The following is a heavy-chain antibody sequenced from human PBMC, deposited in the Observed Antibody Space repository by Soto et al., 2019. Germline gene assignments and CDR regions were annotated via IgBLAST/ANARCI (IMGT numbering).Heavy chain of an antibody. V-gene: IGHV4-31*03. J-gene: IGHJ4*02. Sequence: TLSLTCTVSGGSISSGGYYWSWIRQHPGKGLEWIGYIYYSGSTYYNPSLKSRVTISVDTSKNQFSLKLSSVTAADTAVYYCARGDVGATLPFDYWGQGTLVTVSS. CDR3: ARGDVGATLPFDY. CDR1: GGSISSGGYY. CDR2: IYYSGST. D-gene: IGHD1-26*01.